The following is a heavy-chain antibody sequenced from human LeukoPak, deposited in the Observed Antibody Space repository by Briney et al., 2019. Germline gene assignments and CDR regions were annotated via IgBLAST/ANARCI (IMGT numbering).Heavy chain of an antibody. Sequence: SETLSLTCTVSGGSISSSSYYWGWIRQPPGKGLEWIGSIYYSGSTNYNPSLKSRVTISVDTSKNQFSLKLSSVTAADTAVYYCARGLILGYCNGGSCPGNAFDIWGQGTMVTVSS. V-gene: IGHV4-39*07. CDR2: IYYSGST. CDR1: GGSISSSSYY. CDR3: ARGLILGYCNGGSCPGNAFDI. J-gene: IGHJ3*02. D-gene: IGHD2-15*01.